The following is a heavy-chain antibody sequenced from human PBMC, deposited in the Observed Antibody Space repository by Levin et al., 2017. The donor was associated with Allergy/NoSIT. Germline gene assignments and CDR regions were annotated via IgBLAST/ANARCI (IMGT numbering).Heavy chain of an antibody. CDR1: GFTFRSSG. CDR3: ARDRGYLYDY. D-gene: IGHD3-22*01. V-gene: IGHV3-33*01. CDR2: IWYDGSNK. J-gene: IGHJ4*02. Sequence: LSLTCAASGFTFRSSGMHWVRQAPGKGLEWVAVIWYDGSNKYYADSVKGRFTISRDNSKNTLYLQMNSLRAEDTAVYYCARDRGYLYDYWGQGTLVTVSS.